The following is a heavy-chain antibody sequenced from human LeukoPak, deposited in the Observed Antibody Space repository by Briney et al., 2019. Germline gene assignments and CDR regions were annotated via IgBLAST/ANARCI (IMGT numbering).Heavy chain of an antibody. CDR3: ARDQAAIFGVVTPFDY. CDR2: INPSGGST. Sequence: ASVKVSCKASGYTFTSYYMHWVRQAPGQGLEWMGIINPSGGSTSYAQKFQGRVTMTRDTSTSTVYMELSSLRSEDTAVYYCARDQAAIFGVVTPFDYWGQGTLVTVSP. D-gene: IGHD3-3*01. V-gene: IGHV1-46*01. CDR1: GYTFTSYY. J-gene: IGHJ4*02.